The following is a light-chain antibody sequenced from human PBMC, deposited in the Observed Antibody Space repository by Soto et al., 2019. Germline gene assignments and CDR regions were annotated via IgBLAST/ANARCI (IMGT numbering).Light chain of an antibody. CDR3: SSYTSSSTYVV. CDR2: DVS. J-gene: IGLJ2*01. Sequence: SALTQPASVSGSPGQSITISCTGTSSDVGGYNYVSWYQQHPGKAPKLMIYDVSNRPSGVSNRFSGSKSGNTASLTISGLQVEDEADYYCSSYTSSSTYVVFGGGTKLTVL. V-gene: IGLV2-14*01. CDR1: SSDVGGYNY.